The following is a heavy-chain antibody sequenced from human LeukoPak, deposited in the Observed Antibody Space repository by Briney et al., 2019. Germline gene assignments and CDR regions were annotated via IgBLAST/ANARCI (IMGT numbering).Heavy chain of an antibody. CDR2: IYTRGST. J-gene: IGHJ4*02. D-gene: IGHD6-19*01. V-gene: IGHV4-4*07. CDR1: GDSISPYY. CDR3: AREGLAVAWDQIRGVNQYYFDY. Sequence: SETLSLTCTVSGDSISPYYWSWIRQSAGKGLEWIGRIYTRGSTNYNPSLKSRVTMSGDTSKNQFSLKLSSVTAADTAVYYCAREGLAVAWDQIRGVNQYYFDYWGQGTLVTVSS.